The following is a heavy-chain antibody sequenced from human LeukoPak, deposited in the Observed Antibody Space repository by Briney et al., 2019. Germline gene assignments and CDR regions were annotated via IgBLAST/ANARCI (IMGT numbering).Heavy chain of an antibody. Sequence: GGSLRLSCAASGFTFSTYSMNWVRQAPGKGLEWVAIILYDGSNKSYADSVKGRFTISRDSSKKTLYLQMSSLRAEDTAVYYCARGPFCSDGLCYYYYGMDVRGQGTTVTVSS. V-gene: IGHV3-30-3*01. J-gene: IGHJ6*02. CDR2: ILYDGSNK. CDR1: GFTFSTYS. CDR3: ARGPFCSDGLCYYYYGMDV. D-gene: IGHD2-15*01.